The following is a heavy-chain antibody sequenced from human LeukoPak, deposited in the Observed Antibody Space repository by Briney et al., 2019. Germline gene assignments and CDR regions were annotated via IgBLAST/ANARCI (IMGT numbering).Heavy chain of an antibody. CDR1: GFTFSSYS. CDR3: ARSSIAALSIFDY. V-gene: IGHV3-23*01. CDR2: ISGSGGST. D-gene: IGHD6-6*01. Sequence: GSLRLSCAASGFTFSSYSMSWVRQAPGKGLEWASAISGSGGSTYYADSVKGRFTISRDNSKNTLYLQMNSLRAEDTAVYYCARSSIAALSIFDYWGQGTLVTVSS. J-gene: IGHJ4*02.